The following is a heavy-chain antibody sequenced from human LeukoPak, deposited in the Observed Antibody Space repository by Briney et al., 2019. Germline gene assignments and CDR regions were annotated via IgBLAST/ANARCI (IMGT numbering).Heavy chain of an antibody. J-gene: IGHJ4*02. V-gene: IGHV4-39*07. CDR1: GGSISSSSYY. CDR3: ARVRRVGATPFDY. CDR2: FYHSRST. D-gene: IGHD1-26*01. Sequence: SETLSLTCTVSGGSISSSSYYWGWIRQPPGKGLEWIASFYHSRSTYYNPSHKSRVTISLDTPKNQFSLKLSSVPAADTAVYYCARVRRVGATPFDYWGQGTLVTVSS.